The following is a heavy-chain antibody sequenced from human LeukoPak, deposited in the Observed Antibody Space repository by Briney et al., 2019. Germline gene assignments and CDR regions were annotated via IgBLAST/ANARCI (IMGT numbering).Heavy chain of an antibody. J-gene: IGHJ4*02. V-gene: IGHV1-2*02. CDR2: IHPNSGGT. CDR1: GYTFTAYY. D-gene: IGHD3-10*01. Sequence: ASVKVSCKASGYTFTAYYLHWVRQAPGQGLEWMGWIHPNSGGTNYAQNFQGRVSMTTDTSISTVYMELSRLRSDDTAVYYCARDYYGSGTYYKDYWGQGTLVTVSS. CDR3: ARDYYGSGTYYKDY.